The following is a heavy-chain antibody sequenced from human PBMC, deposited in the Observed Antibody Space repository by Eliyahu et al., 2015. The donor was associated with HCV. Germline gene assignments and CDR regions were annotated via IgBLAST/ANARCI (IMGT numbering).Heavy chain of an antibody. V-gene: IGHV1-58*01. D-gene: IGHD3-10*01. CDR2: IVVGIGNT. Sequence: QMQLVQSGPEVKKPGTSVKVSCKASGFTFTSSAVQWVRQARGQRLEWIGWIVVGIGNTNYAQKFQERVTITRDMSTSTAYMELSSLRSEDTAVYYCAADSTHSGSGSYWHALIGYYYGMDVWGQGTTVTVSS. CDR3: AADSTHSGSGSYWHALIGYYYGMDV. CDR1: GFTFTSSA. J-gene: IGHJ6*02.